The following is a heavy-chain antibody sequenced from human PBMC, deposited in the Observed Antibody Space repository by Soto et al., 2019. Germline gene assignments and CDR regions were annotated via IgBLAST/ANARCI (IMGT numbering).Heavy chain of an antibody. CDR1: GFIFSSYA. Sequence: ESGGGLVQPGGSLRLSCTASGFIFSSYAMSWVRQAPGKGLEWVSGISGSGGWTYYADSVKGRFTISRDNSKNTLYLQMSGLRADDTAVYYCTKEGSSYYFYYAMDVWGQGTTVTVSS. CDR3: TKEGSSYYFYYAMDV. V-gene: IGHV3-23*01. D-gene: IGHD6-6*01. CDR2: ISGSGGWT. J-gene: IGHJ6*02.